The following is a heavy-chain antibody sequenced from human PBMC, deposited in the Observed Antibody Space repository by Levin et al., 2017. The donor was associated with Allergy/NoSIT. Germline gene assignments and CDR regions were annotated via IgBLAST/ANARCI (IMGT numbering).Heavy chain of an antibody. D-gene: IGHD6-13*01. CDR2: ISYDGSIT. Sequence: GESLKISCAASGFTFSTYGMHWVRQAPGKGLEWVAVISYDGSITYFADSVKGRFTISRDNSKNTLYLQMNSLRAEDTAVYYCAKDPRASASIAPGDSVGYYYEYWGQGTLVTVSS. CDR3: AKDPRASASIAPGDSVGYYYEY. CDR1: GFTFSTYG. J-gene: IGHJ4*02. V-gene: IGHV3-30*18.